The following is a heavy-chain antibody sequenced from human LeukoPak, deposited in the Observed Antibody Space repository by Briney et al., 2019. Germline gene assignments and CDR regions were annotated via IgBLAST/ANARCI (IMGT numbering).Heavy chain of an antibody. J-gene: IGHJ6*02. V-gene: IGHV3-74*01. CDR2: IDSMGRST. CDR1: GIVFSDYW. Sequence: PGGSLRLSCAASGIVFSDYWFHWVRQIPGGGLVWVSRIDSMGRSTTYAASVKGRFTISRDNAKDTLFLQMNSLRVEDMGVYYCARSKAVAGFGSYYFGLDVWGQGTTVAVSS. CDR3: ARSKAVAGFGSYYFGLDV. D-gene: IGHD6-19*01.